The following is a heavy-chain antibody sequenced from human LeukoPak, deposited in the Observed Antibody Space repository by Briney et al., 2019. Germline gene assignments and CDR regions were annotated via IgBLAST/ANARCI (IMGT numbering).Heavy chain of an antibody. CDR3: ARGKHYYYGMDV. CDR2: IYNSGST. J-gene: IGHJ6*02. CDR1: GGSISSDY. Sequence: SETLSLTCTVSGGSISSDYWSWIRQPPGKGLEWIGYIYNSGSTNYNPSLKSRVTISVDTSKNQFSLKLSSVTAADTAVYYCARGKHYYYGMDVWGQGTTVTVSS. V-gene: IGHV4-59*12.